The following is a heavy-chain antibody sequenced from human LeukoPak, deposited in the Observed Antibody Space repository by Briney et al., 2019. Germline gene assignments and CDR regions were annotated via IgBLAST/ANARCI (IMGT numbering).Heavy chain of an antibody. J-gene: IGHJ4*02. CDR1: GGSMSRLY. D-gene: IGHD6-6*01. V-gene: IGHV4-59*08. Sequence: SETVSLTCSVSGGSMSRLYWSWLRQPTGKGREGIGYIYYTGSTNYNPSLKSRVTIFVDMFKNHFSLRLSSVTAADTAVYYCARHRAYSSSSPFDYWGQGTMVTVSS. CDR3: ARHRAYSSSSPFDY. CDR2: IYYTGST.